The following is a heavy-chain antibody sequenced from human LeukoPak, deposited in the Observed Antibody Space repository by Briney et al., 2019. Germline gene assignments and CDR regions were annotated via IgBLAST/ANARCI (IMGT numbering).Heavy chain of an antibody. D-gene: IGHD1-26*01. CDR3: ARGANTHFEY. V-gene: IGHV3-13*04. CDR2: IDTAGDT. CDR1: GFTISNYD. Sequence: GGSLTLSCAASGFTISNYDMHWVRQATGNGLEWVSAIDTAGDTYYQRSVRGRFTMSRENAKNSLYLQMNSLTVGDTAEYYCARGANTHFEYWGQGILVTVSS. J-gene: IGHJ4*02.